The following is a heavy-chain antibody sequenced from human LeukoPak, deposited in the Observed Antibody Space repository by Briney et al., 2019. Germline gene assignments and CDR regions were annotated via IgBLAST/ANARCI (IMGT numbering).Heavy chain of an antibody. Sequence: SETLSLTCAVYGGSFSGYYWSWIRQPPGKGLEWIGEINHSGGTNYNPSLKSRVTISVDTSKNQFSLKLSSVTAADTAVYYCARPARYYYGSGSYGGSGYFQHWGQGTLVTVSS. D-gene: IGHD3-10*01. J-gene: IGHJ1*01. CDR3: ARPARYYYGSGSYGGSGYFQH. CDR2: INHSGGT. V-gene: IGHV4-34*01. CDR1: GGSFSGYY.